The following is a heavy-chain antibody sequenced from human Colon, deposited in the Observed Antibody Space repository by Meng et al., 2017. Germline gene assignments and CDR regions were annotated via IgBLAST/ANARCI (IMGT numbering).Heavy chain of an antibody. CDR2: IHYSGSR. J-gene: IGHJ4*02. D-gene: IGHD3-10*01. CDR3: ARFYGSGTFEVHDY. Sequence: VQLQESGPGLVRPSDTMSLTVNVSGGCVSSSSYYWGWIRQPPGKGLEWIGLIHYSGSRNYNPSLKSRVTMSVDTSKNQVSLRLTSVTAADTAVYYCARFYGSGTFEVHDYWGQGTLVTVSS. V-gene: IGHV4-61*01. CDR1: GGCVSSSSYY.